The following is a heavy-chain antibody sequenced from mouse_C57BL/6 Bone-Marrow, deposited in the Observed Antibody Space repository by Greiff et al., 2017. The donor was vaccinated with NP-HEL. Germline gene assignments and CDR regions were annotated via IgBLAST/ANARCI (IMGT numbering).Heavy chain of an antibody. V-gene: IGHV1-55*01. CDR1: GYTFTSYW. Sequence: QVQLKQPGAELVKPGASVKMSCKASGYTFTSYWITWVKQRPGQGLEWIGDIYPGSGSTNYNEKFKSKATLTVDTSSSTAYMQLSSLTSEDSAVYYCARSRITTVVANWYFDVWGTGTTVTVSS. CDR3: ARSRITTVVANWYFDV. J-gene: IGHJ1*03. D-gene: IGHD1-1*01. CDR2: IYPGSGST.